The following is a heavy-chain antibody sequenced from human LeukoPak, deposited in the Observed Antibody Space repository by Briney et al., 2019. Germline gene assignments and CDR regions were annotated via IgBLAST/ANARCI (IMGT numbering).Heavy chain of an antibody. CDR1: GFTFSSYS. D-gene: IGHD3-10*01. J-gene: IGHJ4*02. CDR3: ARGHYYGSGSYDYYFDY. Sequence: GGSLRLSCAASGFTFSSYSMNWVRQAPGKGLEWVSSISSSSSYIYYADSVKGRFTISRDNAKNSLYLQMNSLRAGDTAVYYCARGHYYGSGSYDYYFDYWGQGTLVTVSS. CDR2: ISSSSSYI. V-gene: IGHV3-21*01.